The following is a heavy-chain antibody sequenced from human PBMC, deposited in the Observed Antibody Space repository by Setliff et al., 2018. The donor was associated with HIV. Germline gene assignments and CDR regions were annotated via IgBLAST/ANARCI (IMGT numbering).Heavy chain of an antibody. J-gene: IGHJ4*02. Sequence: SETLSLTCTVSGDSISGFYWSWIRQPPGKGLECIGYIYSSGSTNCNPSLKSRVTMSVDTSKNQFSLELRSVTAADTAVYYCARRVVLAAAFDYWGQGALVTVSS. CDR1: GDSISGFY. D-gene: IGHD2-15*01. CDR2: IYSSGST. CDR3: ARRVVLAAAFDY. V-gene: IGHV4-59*08.